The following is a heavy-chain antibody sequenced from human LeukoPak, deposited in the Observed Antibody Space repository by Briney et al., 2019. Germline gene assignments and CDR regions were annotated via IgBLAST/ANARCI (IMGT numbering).Heavy chain of an antibody. V-gene: IGHV5-51*01. CDR3: ARGGPVVGARSYYYYYYMDV. Sequence: GESLRISCKGSGYSFTSYWIGWVRQMPGKGLEWMGIIYPGDSDTRYSPSFQGQVTISADKSIGTAYLQWSSLKASDTAMYYCARGGPVVGARSYYYYYYMDVWGQGTTVTVSS. CDR2: IYPGDSDT. D-gene: IGHD3-16*01. CDR1: GYSFTSYW. J-gene: IGHJ6*03.